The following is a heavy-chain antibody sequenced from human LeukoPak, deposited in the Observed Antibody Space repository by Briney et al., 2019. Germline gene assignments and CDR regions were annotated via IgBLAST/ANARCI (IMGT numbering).Heavy chain of an antibody. CDR2: ISSDGSSE. D-gene: IGHD1/OR15-1a*01. Sequence: GGSLRLSCVASGFTFSSHGMNWVRQDPGKGLEWVAVISSDGSSEYYADSVKGRFTISRDNSKNTLYLQMNSLRTEDTAVYYCEYGNTGSAGHWGQGTLVTVSS. J-gene: IGHJ4*02. CDR3: EYGNTGSAGH. V-gene: IGHV3-30*03. CDR1: GFTFSSHG.